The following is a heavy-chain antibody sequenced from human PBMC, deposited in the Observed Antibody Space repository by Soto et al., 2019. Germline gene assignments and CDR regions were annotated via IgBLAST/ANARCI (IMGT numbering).Heavy chain of an antibody. Sequence: EVQLVGSGGGLVKPGGSLRLSCAASGFIFSSYSMNWVRQAPGKGLEWVSCISSSGSHAYYADSVKGRFTISRDNAKESLYLQMNSLRAEDTAVYYCARDRDGYNPVDYWGQGTLVTVSS. D-gene: IGHD1-1*01. CDR2: ISSSGSHA. CDR1: GFIFSSYS. V-gene: IGHV3-21*01. CDR3: ARDRDGYNPVDY. J-gene: IGHJ4*02.